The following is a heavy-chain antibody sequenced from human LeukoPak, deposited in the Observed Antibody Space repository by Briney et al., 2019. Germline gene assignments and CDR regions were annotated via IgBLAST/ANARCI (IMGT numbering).Heavy chain of an antibody. D-gene: IGHD1-26*01. J-gene: IGHJ4*02. Sequence: PGGSLRLSCAASGFSFSDYAMHWVRQAPGKGLEWVAAISYDGSDKYHVDSVKGRFVISRDNSKNTLYLHMNSLRPEDTAIYYCEGGSYSSAYWGQGTLVTVSS. CDR1: GFSFSDYA. CDR3: EGGSYSSAY. V-gene: IGHV3-30*03. CDR2: ISYDGSDK.